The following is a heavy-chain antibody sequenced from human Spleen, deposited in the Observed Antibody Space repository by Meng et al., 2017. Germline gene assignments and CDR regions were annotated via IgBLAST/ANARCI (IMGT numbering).Heavy chain of an antibody. CDR2: TSYDGSNK. D-gene: IGHD2-2*01. Sequence: QVQLVESGGGVVQPGRSLRLSCAASGFTFSNSAMHWVRQAPGRGLEWVAVTSYDGSNKYYADSVKGRFTISRDNSRNTLYLQMNGLRAEDTALYYCARATSYCSSITCYENWFDPWGQGTLVTVSS. J-gene: IGHJ5*02. V-gene: IGHV3-30-3*01. CDR1: GFTFSNSA. CDR3: ARATSYCSSITCYENWFDP.